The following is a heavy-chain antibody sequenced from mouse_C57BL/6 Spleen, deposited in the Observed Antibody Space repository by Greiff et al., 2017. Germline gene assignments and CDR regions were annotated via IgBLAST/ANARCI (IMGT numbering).Heavy chain of an antibody. J-gene: IGHJ2*01. CDR2: IHPYSGST. Sequence: QVQLQQSGAELVKPGASVKLSCKASGYTFTSYWMHWVKQRPGQGLEWIGMIHPYSGSTNYNEKFKGQATLTVDKSSSTAYMQLSSLTSEDSAVYYCAKDDYYCSSYWGQGTTLTVSS. CDR3: AKDDYYCSSY. D-gene: IGHD1-1*01. CDR1: GYTFTSYW. V-gene: IGHV1-64*01.